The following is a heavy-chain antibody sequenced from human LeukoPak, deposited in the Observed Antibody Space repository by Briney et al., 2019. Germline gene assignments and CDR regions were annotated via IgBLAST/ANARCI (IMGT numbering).Heavy chain of an antibody. CDR3: AKEGARTEEWFSCYYDMDV. Sequence: GGSLRLSCAASGFTFSSYAMSWVRQAPGKGLGWVSAISGSGGSTYYANSVKGRFTISRDNSKNTLYLQMNSLRAEDTAVYYCAKEGARTEEWFSCYYDMDVWGKGTTVTVSS. CDR2: ISGSGGST. V-gene: IGHV3-23*01. J-gene: IGHJ6*03. CDR1: GFTFSSYA. D-gene: IGHD3-3*01.